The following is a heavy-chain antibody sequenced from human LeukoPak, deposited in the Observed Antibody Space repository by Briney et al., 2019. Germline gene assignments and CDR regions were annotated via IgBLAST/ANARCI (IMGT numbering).Heavy chain of an antibody. CDR3: ARSKAGDYYDSSGFFDY. D-gene: IGHD3-22*01. J-gene: IGHJ4*02. V-gene: IGHV1-69*04. CDR1: GGTFSSYA. Sequence: SVKVSCKASGGTFSSYAISWVRQAPGQGLEWMGRIIPILGIANYAQKFQGRVTITADKSTSTAYMELSSLRSEDTAVYYCARSKAGDYYDSSGFFDYWGQGTLVTVSS. CDR2: IIPILGIA.